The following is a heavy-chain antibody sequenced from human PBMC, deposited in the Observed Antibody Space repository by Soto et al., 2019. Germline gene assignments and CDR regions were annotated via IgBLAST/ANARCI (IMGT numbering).Heavy chain of an antibody. CDR3: ARDSIAAHDGNWFDP. V-gene: IGHV1-18*01. D-gene: IGHD6-13*01. Sequence: ASVKVSCKASGYTFTSYGISWVRQAPVQGLEWMGWISAYNGNTNYAQKLQGRVTMTTDTSTSTAYMELRSLRSDDTAVYYCARDSIAAHDGNWFDPWGQGTLVTVSS. CDR2: ISAYNGNT. J-gene: IGHJ5*02. CDR1: GYTFTSYG.